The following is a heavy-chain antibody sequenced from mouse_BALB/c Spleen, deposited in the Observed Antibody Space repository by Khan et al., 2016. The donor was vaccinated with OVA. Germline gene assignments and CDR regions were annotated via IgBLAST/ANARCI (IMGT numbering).Heavy chain of an antibody. J-gene: IGHJ1*01. CDR2: IWAGGST. V-gene: IGHV2-9*02. D-gene: IGHD1-1*01. CDR3: ASDYGSSFEYFDV. CDR1: GFSLTSYG. Sequence: QVQLKQSGPGLVAPSQSLSITCTVSGFSLTSYGVHWVRQPPGKGLEWLGLIWAGGSTNYNSALMSRLTINKDNSKSQDFLKMNSLQTDDTAMYYCASDYGSSFEYFDVWGAGTTVTVSS.